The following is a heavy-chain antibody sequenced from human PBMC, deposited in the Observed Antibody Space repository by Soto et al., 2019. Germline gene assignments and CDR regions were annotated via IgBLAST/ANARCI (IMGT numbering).Heavy chain of an antibody. CDR1: GFTVSSNY. V-gene: IGHV3-53*04. D-gene: IGHD6-13*01. CDR3: ARDSTSDSSSWYQPGHWFDP. J-gene: IGHJ5*02. CDR2: IYSGGNT. Sequence: PGGSLRLSCAASGFTVSSNYMSWVRQAPGKGLEWVSVIYSGGNTYYADSVKGRFTISRHNSKNTLYLQMNSLRAEDTAVYYCARDSTSDSSSWYQPGHWFDPWGQGTLVTVSS.